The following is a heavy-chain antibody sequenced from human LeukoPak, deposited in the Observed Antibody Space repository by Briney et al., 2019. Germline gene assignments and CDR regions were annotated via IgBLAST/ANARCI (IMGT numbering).Heavy chain of an antibody. J-gene: IGHJ5*02. D-gene: IGHD3-3*01. CDR1: GGSISSYY. V-gene: IGHV4-4*07. Sequence: PSETLSLTCTVSGGSISSYYWSWIRQPAGKGLEWIGRIYTSGSTNYNPSLKSRVTMSVDTSKNQFSLKLSSVTAADTAVYYCARDQPSYYDFWSGYYKGPWFDPWGQGTLVTVSS. CDR3: ARDQPSYYDFWSGYYKGPWFDP. CDR2: IYTSGST.